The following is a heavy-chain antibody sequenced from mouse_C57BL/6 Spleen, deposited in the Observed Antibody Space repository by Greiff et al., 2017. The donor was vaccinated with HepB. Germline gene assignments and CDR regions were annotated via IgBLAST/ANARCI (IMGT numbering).Heavy chain of an antibody. CDR1: GYTFTSYG. V-gene: IGHV1-81*01. Sequence: QVQLQQSGAELARPGASVKLSCKASGYTFTSYGISWVKQRTGQGLEWIGEIYPRSGNTYYNEKFKGKATLTADKSSSTAYMELRSLTSEDSAVYFCARWDTTVVTLYYYAMDYWGQGTSVTVSS. CDR3: ARWDTTVVTLYYYAMDY. D-gene: IGHD1-1*01. CDR2: IYPRSGNT. J-gene: IGHJ4*01.